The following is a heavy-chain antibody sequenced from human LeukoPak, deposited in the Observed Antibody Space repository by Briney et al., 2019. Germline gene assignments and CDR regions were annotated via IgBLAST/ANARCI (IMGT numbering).Heavy chain of an antibody. CDR3: ARRMAGGGVVY. CDR2: IYPDDSDT. CDR1: GCSFISYW. D-gene: IGHD2-15*01. J-gene: IGHJ4*02. V-gene: IGHV5-51*01. Sequence: KPGESLKISWKGSGCSFISYWIGWERQMPGKGLEWMGIIYPDDSDTRYSPSFQGQVTISADKSISTAYLQWSGLKASDTAMYYCARRMAGGGVVYWGQGTLVTVSS.